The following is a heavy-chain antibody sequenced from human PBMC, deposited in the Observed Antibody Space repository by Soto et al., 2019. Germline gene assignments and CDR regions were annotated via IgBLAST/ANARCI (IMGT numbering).Heavy chain of an antibody. Sequence: GESLKISWRATGDSFTNYLVGWVRQMPGKGLEWMGTIYPGDSDTRDGPALEGQVAISADKSITTAYLQWSSLKASDTAVYFWARRKQYCIRNFCLAHYYSTRDVWGQGPTVTVSS. J-gene: IGHJ6*02. CDR2: IYPGDSDT. V-gene: IGHV5-51*01. CDR3: ARRKQYCIRNFCLAHYYSTRDV. CDR1: GDSFTNYL. D-gene: IGHD2-2*01.